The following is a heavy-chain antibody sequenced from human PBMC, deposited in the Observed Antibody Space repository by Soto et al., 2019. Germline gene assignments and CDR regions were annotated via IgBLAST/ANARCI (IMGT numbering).Heavy chain of an antibody. CDR2: IYYSGST. D-gene: IGHD2-2*01. Sequence: SETLSLTCTVSGGSISSGGYYWSWIRQHPGKGLEWIGYIYYSGSTYYNPSLKSRVTISVDTSKNQFSLKLSSVTAADTAVYYCASVYCSSTSCYGLRSYNWFDPWGQGTLVTVSS. J-gene: IGHJ5*02. CDR1: GGSISSGGYY. CDR3: ASVYCSSTSCYGLRSYNWFDP. V-gene: IGHV4-31*03.